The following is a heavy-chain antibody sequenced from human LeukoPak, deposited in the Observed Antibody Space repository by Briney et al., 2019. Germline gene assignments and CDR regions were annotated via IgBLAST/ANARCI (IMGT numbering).Heavy chain of an antibody. Sequence: GGSLRLSCAASGFIFSNYWMHWVRQAPGKGLVWVSRINGDGSSVSYADSVKGRFTISRDNAKNTLYLQMDSLRAEDTAVYYCAKDREKWGNYYYYGMDVWAKGPQSPSP. CDR1: GFIFSNYW. D-gene: IGHD1-26*01. J-gene: IGHJ6*02. CDR2: INGDGSSV. V-gene: IGHV3-74*01. CDR3: AKDREKWGNYYYYGMDV.